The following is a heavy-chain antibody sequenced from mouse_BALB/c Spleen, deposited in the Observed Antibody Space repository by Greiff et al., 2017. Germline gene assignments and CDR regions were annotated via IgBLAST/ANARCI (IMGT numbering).Heavy chain of an antibody. CDR1: GYTFTSYY. Sequence: VQLQQSGAELVKPGASVKLSCKASGYTFTSYYMYWVKQRPGQGLEWIGEINPSNGGTNFNEKFKSKATLTVDKSSSTAYMQLSSLTSEDSAVYYCARNGATKAMDYWGQGTSVTVSS. D-gene: IGHD3-1*01. V-gene: IGHV1S81*02. J-gene: IGHJ4*01. CDR2: INPSNGGT. CDR3: ARNGATKAMDY.